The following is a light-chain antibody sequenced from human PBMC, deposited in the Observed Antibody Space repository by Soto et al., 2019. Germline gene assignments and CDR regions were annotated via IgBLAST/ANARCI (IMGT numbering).Light chain of an antibody. V-gene: IGKV3-20*01. CDR3: QQYGSSPHT. J-gene: IGKJ2*01. CDR2: GAS. Sequence: EIVLTQSPGTLSLSPGERATLSCRASQSVSSSYLAWYQHKPGQAPRLLIYGASSMATGIPDRFSGSGSGTDFTLTISRLEPEDVAVYYCQQYGSSPHTFGQGTKLAV. CDR1: QSVSSSY.